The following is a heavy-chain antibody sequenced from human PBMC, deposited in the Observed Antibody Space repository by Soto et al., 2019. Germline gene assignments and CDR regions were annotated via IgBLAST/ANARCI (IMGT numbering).Heavy chain of an antibody. Sequence: PSETLSLTCTVSCGSISSGGYYWSWIRQHPGKGLEWIGYIYYSGSTYYNPSLKSRVTISVDTSKNQFSLKLSSVTAADTAVYYCARDGKRGRKGHYGMDVWGQGTTVTVSS. J-gene: IGHJ6*02. D-gene: IGHD3-10*01. CDR2: IYYSGST. CDR3: ARDGKRGRKGHYGMDV. V-gene: IGHV4-31*03. CDR1: CGSISSGGYY.